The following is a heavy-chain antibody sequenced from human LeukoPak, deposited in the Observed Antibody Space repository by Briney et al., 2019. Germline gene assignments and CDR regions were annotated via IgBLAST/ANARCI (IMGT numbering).Heavy chain of an antibody. CDR1: GFTFSSYA. CDR2: MSFDVNNK. CDR3: ARGYCTSSSCYNDY. V-gene: IGHV3-30*04. Sequence: GGSLRLSCAASGFTFSSYAFHWVRQAPGKGLEWVATMSFDVNNKYYADSVRGRFTISRDNSKNTLYLQMNSLRAEDTAVYSCARGYCTSSSCYNDYWGQGTLVTVSS. J-gene: IGHJ4*02. D-gene: IGHD2-2*02.